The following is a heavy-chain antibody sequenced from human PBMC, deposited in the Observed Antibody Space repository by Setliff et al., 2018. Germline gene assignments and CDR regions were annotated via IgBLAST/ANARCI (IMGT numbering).Heavy chain of an antibody. CDR1: GGSFSGYY. CDR2: IYHSGST. CDR3: ARDLTYYDFWSGYYSPRAFDI. J-gene: IGHJ3*02. Sequence: SETLSLTCAVYGGSFSGYYWSWIRQPPGKGLEWIGEIYHSGSTNYNPSLKSRVTISVDKSKNQFSLKLSSVTAADTAVYYCARDLTYYDFWSGYYSPRAFDIWGQGTMVTVSS. D-gene: IGHD3-3*01. V-gene: IGHV4-34*01.